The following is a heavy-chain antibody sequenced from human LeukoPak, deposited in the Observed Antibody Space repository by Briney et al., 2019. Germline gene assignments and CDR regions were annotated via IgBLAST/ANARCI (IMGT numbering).Heavy chain of an antibody. J-gene: IGHJ4*02. CDR2: VYYSGTA. CDR3: ARALTARGSYDY. D-gene: IGHD3-10*01. V-gene: IGHV4-59*01. CDR1: AGSITNYF. Sequence: SKTLSLTCTVSAGSITNYFWSWIRQPPGKGLEWIGYVYYSGTANYNPSLKGRVTISLDTSKNQFSLNLNSVTAADTAMYYCARALTARGSYDYWGQGTLVTVSS.